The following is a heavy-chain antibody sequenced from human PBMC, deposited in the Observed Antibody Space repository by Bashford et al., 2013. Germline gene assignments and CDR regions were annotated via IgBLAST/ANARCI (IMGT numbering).Heavy chain of an antibody. Sequence: GRSLKISCKGSGYSFTSYWIGWVRQMPGKGLEWMGIIYPGDSDTRYSPSFQGQVTISADKSISTAYLQWSSLKASDTAMYYCARPATTYSSSGTWDAFDIWGQGTMVTVSS. CDR1: GYSFTSYW. CDR2: IYPGDSDT. CDR3: ARPATTYSSSGTWDAFDI. J-gene: IGHJ3*02. D-gene: IGHD6-13*01. V-gene: IGHV5-51*01.